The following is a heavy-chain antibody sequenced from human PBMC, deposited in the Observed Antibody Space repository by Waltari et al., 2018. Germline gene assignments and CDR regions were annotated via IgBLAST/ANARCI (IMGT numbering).Heavy chain of an antibody. V-gene: IGHV3-15*01. J-gene: IGHJ4*02. D-gene: IGHD3-9*01. Sequence: EVQLVESGGGLVKPGGSLRLSCAASGFTFINVWMTWVRQAPGKGLEWVGRIKSKAAGGKIEYAAPVEGRFTISRDDSKNTMYMQMNNLKTEDTAMYYCATVAKTPSGYDYWGQGTLVTVSS. CDR2: IKSKAAGGKI. CDR1: GFTFINVW. CDR3: ATVAKTPSGYDY.